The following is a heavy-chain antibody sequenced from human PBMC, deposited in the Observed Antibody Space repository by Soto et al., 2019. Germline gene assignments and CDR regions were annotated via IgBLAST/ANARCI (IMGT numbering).Heavy chain of an antibody. Sequence: GESLKISCKGSGYSFTSYWISWVRQMPGKGLEWMGRIDVSDSYTNYSPSFQGHVIISADRSISTAYLQWSSLKASDTAMYYCAKSWATVTTLPLFDYWGQGTLVTVSS. V-gene: IGHV5-10-1*01. D-gene: IGHD4-17*01. CDR1: GYSFTSYW. CDR3: AKSWATVTTLPLFDY. J-gene: IGHJ4*02. CDR2: IDVSDSYT.